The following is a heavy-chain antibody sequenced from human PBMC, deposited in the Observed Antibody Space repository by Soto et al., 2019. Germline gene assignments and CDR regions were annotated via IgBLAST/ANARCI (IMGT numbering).Heavy chain of an antibody. D-gene: IGHD3-9*01. CDR3: AKEGQYYDILTGYRSYYGMDV. V-gene: IGHV3-30*18. Sequence: QVQLVESGGGVVQPGRSLRLSCAASGFTFSSYGMQWVRQAPGKGLEWVAVISYDGSNKYYADSVKGRFTISRDNSKNTLYLQMNSLRAEDTAVYYCAKEGQYYDILTGYRSYYGMDVWGQGTTVTVSS. J-gene: IGHJ6*02. CDR1: GFTFSSYG. CDR2: ISYDGSNK.